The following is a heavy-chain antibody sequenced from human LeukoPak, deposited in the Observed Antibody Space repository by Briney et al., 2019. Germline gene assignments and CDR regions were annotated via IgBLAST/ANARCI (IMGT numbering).Heavy chain of an antibody. Sequence: GASVKVSCKASGYTFTSYGISWVRQAPGQGLEWMGWISAYNGNTNYAQKLQGRVTMTTDTSTGTAYMELRSLRSDDTAVYYCARGSGARYYDSSGYYSFDYWGQGTLVTVSS. V-gene: IGHV1-18*01. CDR1: GYTFTSYG. CDR2: ISAYNGNT. D-gene: IGHD3-22*01. CDR3: ARGSGARYYDSSGYYSFDY. J-gene: IGHJ4*02.